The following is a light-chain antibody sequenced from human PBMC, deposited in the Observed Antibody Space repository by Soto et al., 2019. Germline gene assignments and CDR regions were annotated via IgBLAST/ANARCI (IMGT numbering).Light chain of an antibody. Sequence: QSALTQPASVSGSPGQSITISCTGTSSDVGAYSYVSWYQQHPGKAPKLMIYEVSNRPSGVSNRFSGSKSGNTASLTISGLQAEDEADYYCSSYTTSSTGVFGGGTKLTVL. CDR2: EVS. CDR3: SSYTTSSTGV. CDR1: SSDVGAYSY. J-gene: IGLJ2*01. V-gene: IGLV2-14*01.